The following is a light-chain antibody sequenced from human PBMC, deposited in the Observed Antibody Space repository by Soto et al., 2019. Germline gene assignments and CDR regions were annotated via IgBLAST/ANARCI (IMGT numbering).Light chain of an antibody. CDR3: QQYNYWPPYT. V-gene: IGKV3-15*01. J-gene: IGKJ2*01. Sequence: EIVMTQSPATLSVSLGERVTVSCKASRSVSVNLAWYQQKPGQAPRLLIYRTSTRATDVPDRFSGTGSGTDFTLTISGLQSEDFAVYFCQQYNYWPPYTFGQGTKLEIK. CDR1: RSVSVN. CDR2: RTS.